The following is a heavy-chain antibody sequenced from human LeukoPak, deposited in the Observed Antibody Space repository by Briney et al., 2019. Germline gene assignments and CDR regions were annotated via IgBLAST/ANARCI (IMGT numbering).Heavy chain of an antibody. CDR2: INHSGST. D-gene: IGHD3-22*01. J-gene: IGHJ4*02. CDR3: ARHHYNSSGYLDY. V-gene: IGHV4-34*01. CDR1: GGSFSGYY. Sequence: SETLSLTCAVYGGSFSGYYWSWIRQPLGKGLEWIGEINHSGSTNYNPSLKSRVTISVDTSKNQFSLKLSSVTAADTAVYYCARHHYNSSGYLDYWGQGTLVTVSS.